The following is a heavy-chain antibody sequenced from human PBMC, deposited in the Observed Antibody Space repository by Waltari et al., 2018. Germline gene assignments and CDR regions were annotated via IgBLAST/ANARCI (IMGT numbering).Heavy chain of an antibody. D-gene: IGHD3-10*01. Sequence: QVQLVPSGAEVKKPGASVKVSCKASGNTFTGYYMHWVRQAPGQGLEWMGRINPNSGGTNYAQKFQGRVTMTRDTSISTAYMELSRLRSDDTAVYYCARLVWSGGNWFDPWGQGTLVTVSS. V-gene: IGHV1-2*06. CDR3: ARLVWSGGNWFDP. CDR2: INPNSGGT. J-gene: IGHJ5*02. CDR1: GNTFTGYY.